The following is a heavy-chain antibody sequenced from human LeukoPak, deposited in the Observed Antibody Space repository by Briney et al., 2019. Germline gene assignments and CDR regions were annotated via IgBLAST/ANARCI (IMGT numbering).Heavy chain of an antibody. CDR1: GYTFTSYY. CDR3: ARDREYYYDSSGSLGY. Sequence: ASVKVSCKASGYTFTSYYMHWVRQAPGQGLEWMGIINPSGGSTSYAQKFQGRVTMTRDTSTSTVYMELSSLRPEDTAVYYCARDREYYYDSSGSLGYWGQGTLVTVSS. J-gene: IGHJ4*02. D-gene: IGHD3-22*01. CDR2: INPSGGST. V-gene: IGHV1-46*01.